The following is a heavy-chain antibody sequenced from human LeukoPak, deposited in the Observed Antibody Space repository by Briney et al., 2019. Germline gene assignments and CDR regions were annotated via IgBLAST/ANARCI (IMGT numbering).Heavy chain of an antibody. Sequence: GGSLRLSCAASGFTFRNYAMYWVRQAPGKGLEWVAVIWYDGSNKFYADSVKGRFTISRDNSKNTLYLQMNSLRAEDTAVYYCARDRAAADLDYWGQGTLVTVSS. J-gene: IGHJ4*02. D-gene: IGHD6-13*01. CDR3: ARDRAAADLDY. CDR2: IWYDGSNK. V-gene: IGHV3-33*08. CDR1: GFTFRNYA.